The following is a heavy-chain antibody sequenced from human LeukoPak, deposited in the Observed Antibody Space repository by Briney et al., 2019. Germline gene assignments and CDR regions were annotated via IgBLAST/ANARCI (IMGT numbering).Heavy chain of an antibody. Sequence: GGSLRLSCAASGFTFSSYSMNWVRQAPGKGLEWVSYISSSSNTIYYADSVKGRFAISRDNAKNSLYLQMNSLRPEDTAMYYRARDVGYRSSYPDNWNYVPFDSWGQGTLVTVSS. CDR1: GFTFSSYS. J-gene: IGHJ4*02. CDR2: ISSSSNTI. D-gene: IGHD1-7*01. V-gene: IGHV3-48*01. CDR3: ARDVGYRSSYPDNWNYVPFDS.